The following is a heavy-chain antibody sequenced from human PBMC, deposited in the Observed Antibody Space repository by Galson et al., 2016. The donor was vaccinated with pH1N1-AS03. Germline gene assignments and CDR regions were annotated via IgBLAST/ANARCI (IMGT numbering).Heavy chain of an antibody. Sequence: SLRLSCAASGFTFSSYGMHWVRQAPGKGLEWVAVIWYDGSNKYYADSVKGRFTISRDNSKKTLYLQMNSLRAEDTAVYYCARVVEDYYDSSGYLNWFDPWGQGTLVTVSS. CDR1: GFTFSSYG. V-gene: IGHV3-33*01. CDR2: IWYDGSNK. J-gene: IGHJ5*02. D-gene: IGHD3-22*01. CDR3: ARVVEDYYDSSGYLNWFDP.